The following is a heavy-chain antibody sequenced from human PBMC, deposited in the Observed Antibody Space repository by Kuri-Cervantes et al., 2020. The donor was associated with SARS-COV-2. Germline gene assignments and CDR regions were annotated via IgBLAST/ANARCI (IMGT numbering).Heavy chain of an antibody. CDR2: VKTNSGNT. V-gene: IGHV1-8*01. D-gene: IGHD2-21*01. CDR1: ETTFPNYD. CDR3: YCAPKEGFDS. J-gene: IGHJ4*02. Sequence: ASVKVSCKAPETTFPNYDINWVRQATGQGLEWMGMVKTNSGNTLYAQFFQGRVTMTRDTSTSTVYMEPSSLTSEDTAIYYCYCAPKEGFDSWGQGTLVTVSS.